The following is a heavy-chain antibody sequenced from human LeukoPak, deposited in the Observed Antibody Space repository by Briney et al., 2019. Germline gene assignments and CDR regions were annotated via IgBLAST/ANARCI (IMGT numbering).Heavy chain of an antibody. CDR1: GFTFSSYA. D-gene: IGHD3-10*01. V-gene: IGHV3-23*01. J-gene: IGHJ3*02. Sequence: PGGSLRLSCAASGFTFSSYAMSWVRQAPGKRLEWVSAISGSGGSTYYADSVKGRFTISRDNSKNTLYLQMNSLRAEDTAVYYCANHLQRFFSNAFDIWGQGTMVTVSS. CDR3: ANHLQRFFSNAFDI. CDR2: ISGSGGST.